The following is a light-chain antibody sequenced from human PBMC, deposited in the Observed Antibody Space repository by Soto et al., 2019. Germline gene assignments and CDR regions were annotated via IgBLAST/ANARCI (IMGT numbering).Light chain of an antibody. J-gene: IGKJ1*01. V-gene: IGKV3-15*01. CDR1: QSVDRD. CDR2: GAS. Sequence: VLSHSPATLSLSLGEVATLSCRASQSVDRDLAWYRQKPGQPPSLLIHGASTRATGVPARFSGSGSETEFALVITSLQSEDFAVYFCHQYNQWPRTFGQGTKVDIK. CDR3: HQYNQWPRT.